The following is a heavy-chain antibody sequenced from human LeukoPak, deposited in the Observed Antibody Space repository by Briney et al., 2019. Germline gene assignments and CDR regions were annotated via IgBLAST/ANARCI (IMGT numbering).Heavy chain of an antibody. Sequence: GGSLRLSCAVSAFIVSDDYMSWVRQAPGKGLEWVANVQHIGGETYYVDSVKGRFTISRDNAKNSVYLQMNSLGADDTAVYYCATYSILNAREFRYWGQGTLVTVTS. J-gene: IGHJ1*01. D-gene: IGHD4-11*01. CDR3: ATYSILNAREFRY. CDR2: VQHIGGET. CDR1: AFIVSDDY. V-gene: IGHV3-7*01.